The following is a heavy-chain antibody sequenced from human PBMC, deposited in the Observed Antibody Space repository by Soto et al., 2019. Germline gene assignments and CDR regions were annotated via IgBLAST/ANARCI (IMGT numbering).Heavy chain of an antibody. CDR3: ARQSIPIGEVIARDGFDI. D-gene: IGHD3-16*02. J-gene: IGHJ3*02. CDR2: MFYSGST. Sequence: QLQLQESGPGLVKPSETLSLTCSVSGGSISTSNYYWAWIRQPPGKGLEWIGSMFYSGSTDYNPSLKSRVTISADTSTSQFSLKLSSVTAADTAVYYCARQSIPIGEVIARDGFDIWGQGTMVTVSS. CDR1: GGSISTSNYY. V-gene: IGHV4-39*01.